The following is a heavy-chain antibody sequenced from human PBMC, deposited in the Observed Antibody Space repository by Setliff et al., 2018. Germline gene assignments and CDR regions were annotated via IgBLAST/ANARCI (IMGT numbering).Heavy chain of an antibody. CDR2: IYYGGTT. CDR1: GASISSYY. V-gene: IGHV4-59*08. J-gene: IGHJ4*02. D-gene: IGHD3-22*01. Sequence: PSETLSLTCTVSGASISSYYWSWIRQPPGKGLEWIGYIYYGGTTNYNPSLKSRVSISLDTSKSQFSLRLSSLTAADTAVYYWARHRRDSSGNYFVGLYYFDYWGQGTPVTVSS. CDR3: ARHRRDSSGNYFVGLYYFDY.